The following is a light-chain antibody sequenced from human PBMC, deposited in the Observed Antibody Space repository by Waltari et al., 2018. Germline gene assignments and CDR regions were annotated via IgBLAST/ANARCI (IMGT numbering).Light chain of an antibody. J-gene: IGLJ2*01. V-gene: IGLV2-14*03. CDR1: RRAVGGYHY. Sequence: QSALTQPASVSGSTGQSITISCTGTRRAVGGYHYASWYQHNPGKAPKLMIYYVSNPPLGFSNRFSGSKSGNTSSLTISGLQAEDEADYYCSSYTSSSTPVSFGGGTKLTVL. CDR2: YVS. CDR3: SSYTSSSTPVS.